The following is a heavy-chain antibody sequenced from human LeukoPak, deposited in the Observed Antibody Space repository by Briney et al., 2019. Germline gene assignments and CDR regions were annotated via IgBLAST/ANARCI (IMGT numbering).Heavy chain of an antibody. D-gene: IGHD5-24*01. CDR3: ASVDGYNQYYFDY. V-gene: IGHV1-69*05. J-gene: IGHJ4*02. CDR2: IIPIFGTA. CDR1: GGTFSSYA. Sequence: ASVKVSCKASGGTFSSYAISWVRQAPGQGLEWMGGIIPIFGTANYAQKFQGRVTITTDESTSTAYIELSSLRSEDTAVYYCASVDGYNQYYFDYWGQGTLVTVSS.